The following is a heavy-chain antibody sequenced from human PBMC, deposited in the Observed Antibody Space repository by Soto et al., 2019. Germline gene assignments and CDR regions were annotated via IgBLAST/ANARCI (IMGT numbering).Heavy chain of an antibody. J-gene: IGHJ6*02. CDR3: SKGLWTVGQCSGGTCYDGTDV. D-gene: IGHD2-15*01. CDR2: INPKSGVT. Sequence: ASVKVSCKASGYSFTGFWIHWVRQAPGQGLEWMGWINPKSGVTNYAQKFQGRVTMTRDTSINTVYMELSSLQPDDTAVYYCSKGLWTVGQCSGGTCYDGTDVWGQGTTVTVS. V-gene: IGHV1-2*02. CDR1: GYSFTGFW.